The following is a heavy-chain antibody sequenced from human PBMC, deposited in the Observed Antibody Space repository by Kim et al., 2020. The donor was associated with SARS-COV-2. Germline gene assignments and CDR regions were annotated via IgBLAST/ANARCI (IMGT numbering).Heavy chain of an antibody. V-gene: IGHV4-39*01. CDR3: ARHKGNAEGSGSYYNRFSPNWFDP. CDR2: IYYSGST. CDR1: GGSISSSSYY. J-gene: IGHJ5*02. D-gene: IGHD3-10*01. Sequence: SETLSLTCTVSGGSISSSSYYWGWIRQPPGKGLEWIGSIYYSGSTYYNPSLKSRVTISVDTSKNQFSLKLSSVTAADTAVYYCARHKGNAEGSGSYYNRFSPNWFDPWGQGTLVTVSS.